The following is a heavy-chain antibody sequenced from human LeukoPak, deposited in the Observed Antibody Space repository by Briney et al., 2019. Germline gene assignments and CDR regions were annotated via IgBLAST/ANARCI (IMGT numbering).Heavy chain of an antibody. Sequence: ASVKVSCKASGYTFSNYYMYWVRQAPGQGLEWMGWINPSSGGTNFAQKFQGRVTMTRDTSISAAYMELHGLRSDDTTVYYCARHVSSSNEDYWGQGTLVTVSS. D-gene: IGHD2-8*01. CDR3: ARHVSSSNEDY. J-gene: IGHJ4*02. CDR1: GYTFSNYY. CDR2: INPSSGGT. V-gene: IGHV1-2*02.